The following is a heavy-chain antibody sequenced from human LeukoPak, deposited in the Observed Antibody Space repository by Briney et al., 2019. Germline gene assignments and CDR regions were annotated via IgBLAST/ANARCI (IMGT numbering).Heavy chain of an antibody. Sequence: PETLSLTCTVSGGSISSYYWSWIRQPPGKGLEWIGYIYYSGSGSTNYSPSLKSRVTISVDTSKNQFSLKLSSVTAADTALYYCARVNLGEYYFDYWGQGALVTVSS. CDR1: GGSISSYY. CDR3: ARVNLGEYYFDY. V-gene: IGHV4-59*01. CDR2: IYYSGSGST. J-gene: IGHJ4*02.